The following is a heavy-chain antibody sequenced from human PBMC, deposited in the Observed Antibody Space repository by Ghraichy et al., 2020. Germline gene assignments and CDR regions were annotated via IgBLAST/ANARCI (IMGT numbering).Heavy chain of an antibody. CDR3: VRGYNHAMDV. CDR1: GFTFSGYW. V-gene: IGHV3-74*01. CDR2: IKTDGTTT. Sequence: LSLTCAASGFTFSGYWMRWVRQLPGKGLVWVSHIKTDGTTTNYADSVKGRFTISRDNAKNTRYLQMSSLRDEDTAVYYCVRGYNHAMDVWGQGITVTVSS. J-gene: IGHJ6*02.